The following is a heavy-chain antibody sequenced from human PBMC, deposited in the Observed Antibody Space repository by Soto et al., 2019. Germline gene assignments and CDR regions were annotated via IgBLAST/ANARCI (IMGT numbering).Heavy chain of an antibody. CDR3: ARLMYSSGWYEDY. Sequence: SETLSLTCAVSGGSISSGNWWSWVRQPPGKGLEWIGEIYHSGSTNHNPSLKSRVTISVDKSKNQFSLKLSSVTAADTAVYYCARLMYSSGWYEDYWGQGTLVTVSS. CDR2: IYHSGST. CDR1: GGSISSGNW. D-gene: IGHD6-19*01. V-gene: IGHV4-4*02. J-gene: IGHJ4*02.